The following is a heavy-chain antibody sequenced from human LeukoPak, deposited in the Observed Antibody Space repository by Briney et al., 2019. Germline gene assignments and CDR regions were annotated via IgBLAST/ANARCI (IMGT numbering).Heavy chain of an antibody. J-gene: IGHJ4*02. D-gene: IGHD2-2*01. CDR2: IYYSGST. V-gene: IGHV4-59*04. Sequence: SETLSLTCTVSGGSISSYYWSWIRQPPGTGLEWIGNIYYSGSTYYNPSLKSRVTISVDTSKNQFSLKLSSVTAADTAVYYCARTYCSSTSCYLAYFDYWGQGTLVTVSS. CDR1: GGSISSYY. CDR3: ARTYCSSTSCYLAYFDY.